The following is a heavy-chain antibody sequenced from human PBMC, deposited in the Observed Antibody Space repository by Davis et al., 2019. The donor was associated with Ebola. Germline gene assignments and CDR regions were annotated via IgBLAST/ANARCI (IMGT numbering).Heavy chain of an antibody. V-gene: IGHV3-48*02. J-gene: IGHJ4*02. CDR1: GFTFSSYG. Sequence: GESLKISCGASGFTFSSYGMHWVRQAPGKGLEWVSHISSSSSAIYYADSVKGRFTISRDNAKNSLYLQMNSLRDEDTAVYYCASFTFGRGGYWGQGTLVNVSS. CDR2: ISSSSSAI. D-gene: IGHD3-16*01. CDR3: ASFTFGRGGY.